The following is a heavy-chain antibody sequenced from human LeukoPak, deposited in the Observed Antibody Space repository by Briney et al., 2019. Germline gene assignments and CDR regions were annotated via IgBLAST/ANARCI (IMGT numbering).Heavy chain of an antibody. V-gene: IGHV4-34*01. CDR3: ARKGWVALWAFDV. CDR2: INQSGST. J-gene: IGHJ3*01. Sequence: SETLSLTCAVYGGSFSGYYWNWIRQPPGRGLEWIGEINQSGSTNYNPSLKSRVTISLDTSKNQFSLKLNSVTAADAAVYYCARKGWVALWAFDVWGQGTMVTDAS. D-gene: IGHD2-15*01. CDR1: GGSFSGYY.